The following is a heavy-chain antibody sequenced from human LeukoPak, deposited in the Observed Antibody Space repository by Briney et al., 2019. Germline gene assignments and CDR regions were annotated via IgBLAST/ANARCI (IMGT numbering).Heavy chain of an antibody. CDR2: IYTSGST. Sequence: SETLSLTCTVSGGSISSYYWSWIRQPAGKGLEWIGRIYTSGSTNYNPSLKSRVTISVDTPKNQISLKLTSVTAADTAVYYCARSLSSSRYWFDPWGQGTLVTVSS. CDR1: GGSISSYY. J-gene: IGHJ5*02. V-gene: IGHV4-4*07. CDR3: ARSLSSSRYWFDP. D-gene: IGHD6-13*01.